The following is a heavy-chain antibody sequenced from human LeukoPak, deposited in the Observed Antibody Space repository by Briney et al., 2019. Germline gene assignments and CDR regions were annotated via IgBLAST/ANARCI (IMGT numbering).Heavy chain of an antibody. CDR2: INPSGGST. CDR1: GYTFTSYY. D-gene: IGHD6-19*01. J-gene: IGHJ4*02. Sequence: ASVKVSCKASGYTFTSYYMHWVRQAPGQGLEWMGIINPSGGSTTYAQKFQGRVTMTRDMSTSTGYMELSSLRSEDTAVYYCARVLVSDRPRSVAGNYYFDYWGQGTLVTVSS. CDR3: ARVLVSDRPRSVAGNYYFDY. V-gene: IGHV1-46*01.